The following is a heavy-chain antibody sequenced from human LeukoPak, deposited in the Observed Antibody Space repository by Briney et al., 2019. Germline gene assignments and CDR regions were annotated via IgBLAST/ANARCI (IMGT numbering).Heavy chain of an antibody. CDR2: IYHSGST. J-gene: IGHJ4*02. CDR3: ARGSDSSSWCFDY. V-gene: IGHV4-30-2*01. Sequence: SETLSLTCTVSGGSISSGGYYWSWIRQPPGKGLESIGYIYHSGSTYYNPSLKSRVTISVDRSKNQFSLKLSSVTAADTAVYYCARGSDSSSWCFDYWGQGTLVTVSS. CDR1: GGSISSGGYY. D-gene: IGHD6-13*01.